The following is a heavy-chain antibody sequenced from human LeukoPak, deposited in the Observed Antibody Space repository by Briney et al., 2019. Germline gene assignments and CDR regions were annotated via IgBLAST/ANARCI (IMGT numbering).Heavy chain of an antibody. J-gene: IGHJ5*02. Sequence: GASVKVSCKASGGTFSSYAISWVRQAPGQGLEWMGGIIPIFGTANYAKKFQGRVTITADESTSTAYMELSSLRSEDTAVYYCARDAGSTMVRGVNNWFDPWGQGTLVTVSS. D-gene: IGHD3-10*01. CDR3: ARDAGSTMVRGVNNWFDP. CDR1: GGTFSSYA. V-gene: IGHV1-69*13. CDR2: IIPIFGTA.